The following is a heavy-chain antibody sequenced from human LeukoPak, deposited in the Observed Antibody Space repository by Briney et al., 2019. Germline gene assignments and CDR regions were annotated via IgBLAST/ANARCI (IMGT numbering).Heavy chain of an antibody. Sequence: SETLSLTCAVSGGSISSGGYYWSWIRQPPGKGLEWIGYIYYSGSTNYNPSLKSRVTISVDTSKNQFSLKLSSVTAADTAVYYCARERSAVGGNYFDYWGQGTLVTVSS. CDR2: IYYSGST. J-gene: IGHJ4*02. CDR1: GGSISSGGYY. V-gene: IGHV4-61*08. CDR3: ARERSAVGGNYFDY. D-gene: IGHD2-8*02.